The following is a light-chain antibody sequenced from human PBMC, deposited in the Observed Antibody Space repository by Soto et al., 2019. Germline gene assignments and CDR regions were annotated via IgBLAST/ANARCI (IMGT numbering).Light chain of an antibody. CDR3: SSFTTSSTRV. CDR2: EVT. J-gene: IGLJ2*01. CDR1: STDVGNYNY. Sequence: QSALTQPASVSGSPGQSITISCIGTSTDVGNYNYVSWYQHHPGKAPKLIIYEVTNRPSGVSNRFSGSKSGDTASLTISGLQAEDEATYYCSSFTTSSTRVFGGGTKLTVL. V-gene: IGLV2-14*01.